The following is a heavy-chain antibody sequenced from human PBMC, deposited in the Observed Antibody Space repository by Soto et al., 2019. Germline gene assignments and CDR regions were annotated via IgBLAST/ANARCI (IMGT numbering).Heavy chain of an antibody. D-gene: IGHD3-9*01. CDR2: MNPNSGNT. CDR1: GYTFTSYD. CDR3: ARGGVRYFDWSFGY. Sequence: GASVKVSCKASGYTFTSYDINWVRQATGQGLEWMGWMNPNSGNTGYAQKFQGRVTMTRNTSISTAYMELSSLRSEDTAVYYCARGGVRYFDWSFGYWGQGTLVTVSS. J-gene: IGHJ4*02. V-gene: IGHV1-8*01.